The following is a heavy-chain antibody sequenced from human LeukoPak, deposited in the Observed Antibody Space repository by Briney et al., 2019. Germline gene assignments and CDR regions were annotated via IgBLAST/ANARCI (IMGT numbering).Heavy chain of an antibody. J-gene: IGHJ6*03. CDR3: ARGFRAVTTDTPTYYYYYYMDV. Sequence: EGSLRLSCAASGFTFNDYGMSWVRQAPGKGLEWVSGINWNGGSTTYADSVKGRFTISRDNAKNSLYLQMNSLRAEDAALYYCARGFRAVTTDTPTYYYYYYMDVWGKGTTVTVSS. CDR1: GFTFNDYG. D-gene: IGHD4-17*01. V-gene: IGHV3-20*04. CDR2: INWNGGST.